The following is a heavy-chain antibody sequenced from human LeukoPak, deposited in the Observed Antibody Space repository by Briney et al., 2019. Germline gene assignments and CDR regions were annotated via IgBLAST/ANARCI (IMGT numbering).Heavy chain of an antibody. J-gene: IGHJ5*02. CDR3: ARDPRS. CDR2: INPSGGST. V-gene: IGHV1-46*01. CDR1: GYTFSTNY. Sequence: ASVKVSCKASGYTFSTNYMHWVRQAPGQGLEWMGKINPSGGSTSSAQKFQGRLTMTMDTSTSTGYMELSSMSSEDTAVYYCARDPRSWGQGNLVTVA.